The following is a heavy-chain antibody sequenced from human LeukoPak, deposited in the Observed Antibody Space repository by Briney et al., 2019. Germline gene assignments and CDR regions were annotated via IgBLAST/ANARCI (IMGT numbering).Heavy chain of an antibody. J-gene: IGHJ6*02. CDR1: GYTFTSYD. Sequence: ASVKVSCKASGYTFTSYDINWVRQAPGQGLEWMGGIIPIFGTANYAQKFQGRVTITADESTSTAYMELSSLRSEDTAVYYCARDLYCSSTSCYEEYYYGMDVWGQGTTVTVSS. D-gene: IGHD2-2*01. V-gene: IGHV1-69*13. CDR3: ARDLYCSSTSCYEEYYYGMDV. CDR2: IIPIFGTA.